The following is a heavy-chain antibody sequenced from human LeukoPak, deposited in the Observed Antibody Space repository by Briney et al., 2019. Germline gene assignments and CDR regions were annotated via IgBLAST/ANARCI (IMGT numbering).Heavy chain of an antibody. Sequence: GGSLRLSCAAFGFTFSNYAINWVRQAPGKGLEWVSSITGSGGGTYYADSVKGRFNISRDNSKNTLYLQMNSLRAEDTAVYYCAKDRRVSGSDNYYTLFDYWGQGTLVTVSS. J-gene: IGHJ4*02. D-gene: IGHD3-10*01. V-gene: IGHV3-23*01. CDR1: GFTFSNYA. CDR2: ITGSGGGT. CDR3: AKDRRVSGSDNYYTLFDY.